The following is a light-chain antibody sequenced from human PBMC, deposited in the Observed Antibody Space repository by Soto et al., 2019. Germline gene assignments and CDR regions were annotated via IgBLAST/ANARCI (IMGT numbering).Light chain of an antibody. CDR3: CSYAGSYTYI. J-gene: IGLJ1*01. CDR1: YSDVGTFYF. CDR2: DVT. Sequence: QSVRTQPRSVSGSPGQSVTISCTGSYSDVGTFYFVSWYQQYPGKGPKLIIYDVTERPSGVPDRFSGSKSGDTASLTISGLQAEDEADYYCCSYAGSYTYIFGSGTKVTVL. V-gene: IGLV2-11*01.